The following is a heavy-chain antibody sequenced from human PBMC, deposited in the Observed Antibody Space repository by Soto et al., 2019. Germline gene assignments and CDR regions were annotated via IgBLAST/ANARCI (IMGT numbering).Heavy chain of an antibody. V-gene: IGHV1-69*13. CDR2: IIPIFGTA. Sequence: SVKVSCKASGGTFSSYAISWVRQAPGQGLEWMGGIIPIFGTANYAQKFQGRVTITADESTSTAYMELSSLRSEDTAVYYCARVPRYYGSGSYYAGPPFPWWYYYGMDVWGQGTTVTVSS. D-gene: IGHD3-10*01. CDR3: ARVPRYYGSGSYYAGPPFPWWYYYGMDV. CDR1: GGTFSSYA. J-gene: IGHJ6*02.